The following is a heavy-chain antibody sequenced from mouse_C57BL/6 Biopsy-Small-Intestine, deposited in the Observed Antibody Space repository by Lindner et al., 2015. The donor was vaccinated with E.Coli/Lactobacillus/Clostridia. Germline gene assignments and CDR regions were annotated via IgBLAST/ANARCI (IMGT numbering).Heavy chain of an antibody. D-gene: IGHD1-1*02. CDR3: ARSRGPGEEQYYFDS. CDR2: IIPVFGRT. J-gene: IGHJ2*01. Sequence: SVKVSCKASGDTFTSYAFSWVRQAPGQGLEWMGVIIPVFGRTNYAQKFQGRVTITADKSTSTAYMELSSLRSEDTAVYYCARSRGPGEEQYYFDSWGQGTLVTVSS. V-gene: IGHV1-81*01. CDR1: GDTFTSYA.